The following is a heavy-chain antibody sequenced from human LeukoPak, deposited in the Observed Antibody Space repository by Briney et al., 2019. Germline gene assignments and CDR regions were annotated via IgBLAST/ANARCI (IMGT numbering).Heavy chain of an antibody. CDR1: GYTFTSYY. V-gene: IGHV1-46*01. CDR2: INPSGGST. CDR3: AREENCGGDCNKFDY. J-gene: IGHJ4*02. Sequence: ASVKVSCKASGYTFTSYYMHWVRQAPAQGLEWMGIINPSGGSTNYAQKFQGRVTMTRDTSTSTIYMELSSLRSEDTAVYYCAREENCGGDCNKFDYWGQGTLVTVSS. D-gene: IGHD2-21*02.